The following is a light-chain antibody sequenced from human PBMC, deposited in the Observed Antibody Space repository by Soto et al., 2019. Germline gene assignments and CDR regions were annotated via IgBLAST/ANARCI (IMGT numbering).Light chain of an antibody. CDR1: QNIANW. CDR2: GAS. CDR3: QQYNTYSAT. V-gene: IGKV1-5*01. Sequence: DIQMTQSPSSLSASVGDRVTITCRASQNIANWLAWYQQTPGKAPKILIYGASTLQTGVPSRFSGSGSGTEFTLTIRSLQPGDFATYYCQQYNTYSATFGQGTRLEIK. J-gene: IGKJ5*01.